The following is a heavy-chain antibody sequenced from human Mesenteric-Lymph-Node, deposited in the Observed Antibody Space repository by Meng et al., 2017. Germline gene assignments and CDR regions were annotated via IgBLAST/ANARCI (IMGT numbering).Heavy chain of an antibody. V-gene: IGHV4-30-4*01. CDR1: CRPICSGDYF. CDR2: IYYSGST. Sequence: QVQLHDSAPCLVKPSQTLSLTCSVCCRPICSGDYFWSWIRQPPGKGLEWIGYIYYSGSTYYNPSLKSRVTISVDTSKNQFSLKLSSVTAADTAVYYCARGELLWDYWGQGTLVTVSS. D-gene: IGHD2-2*01. CDR3: ARGELLWDY. J-gene: IGHJ4*02.